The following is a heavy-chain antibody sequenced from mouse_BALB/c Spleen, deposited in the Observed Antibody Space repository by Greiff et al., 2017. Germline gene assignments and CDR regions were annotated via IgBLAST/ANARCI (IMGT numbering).Heavy chain of an antibody. CDR1: GYSITSGYY. J-gene: IGHJ1*01. CDR3: ARERKFLDV. Sequence: DVKLQESGPGLVKPSQSLSLTCSVTGYSITSGYYWNWIRQFPGNKLEWMGYISYDGSNNYNPSLKNRISITRDTSKNQFFLKLNSVTTEDTATYYCARERKFLDVWGAGTTVTVSS. V-gene: IGHV3-6*02. CDR2: ISYDGSN.